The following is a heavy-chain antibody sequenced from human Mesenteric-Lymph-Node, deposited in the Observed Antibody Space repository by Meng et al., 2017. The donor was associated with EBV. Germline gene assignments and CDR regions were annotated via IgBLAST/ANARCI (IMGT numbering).Heavy chain of an antibody. CDR3: ARAKVVPAALDY. Sequence: EVALVESGGGLIQPGGALSLSCAGSGFNVSSNYMSWVRQAPGKGLEWVSVIYSGGSTYYADSVKGRFTISRDNSKNTLYLQMNSLRAEDTAVYYCARAKVVPAALDYWGQGTLVTVSS. J-gene: IGHJ4*02. CDR2: IYSGGST. D-gene: IGHD2-2*01. V-gene: IGHV3-53*01. CDR1: GFNVSSNY.